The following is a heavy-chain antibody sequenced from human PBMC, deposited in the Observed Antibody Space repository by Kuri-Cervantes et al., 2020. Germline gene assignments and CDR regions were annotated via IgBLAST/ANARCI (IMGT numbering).Heavy chain of an antibody. CDR2: IYYSGST. CDR1: GGSLDYYY. V-gene: IGHV4-39*01. Sequence: SETLSLTCGVSGGSLDYYYWGWIRQPPGKGLEWIGSIYYSGSTYYNPSLKSRVTISVDTSKNQFSLKLSSVTAADTAMYYCARHLISGAAAGSIDSWGQGTLVTVSS. D-gene: IGHD6-13*01. CDR3: ARHLISGAAAGSIDS. J-gene: IGHJ4*02.